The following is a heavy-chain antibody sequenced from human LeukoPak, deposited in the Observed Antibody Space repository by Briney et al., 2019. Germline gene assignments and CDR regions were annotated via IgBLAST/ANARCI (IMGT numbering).Heavy chain of an antibody. Sequence: SETLSLTCTVSGGSVSTTRYYWGLIRQPPTKGLEWIASVYYSGITYYNPSLRSRDTISVDTSKSQFSLRLSSVTAADTAVYYCVSSTSDWSSDYWGQGTLVTVSS. D-gene: IGHD6-19*01. CDR2: VYYSGIT. CDR3: VSSTSDWSSDY. J-gene: IGHJ4*02. V-gene: IGHV4-39*01. CDR1: GGSVSTTRYY.